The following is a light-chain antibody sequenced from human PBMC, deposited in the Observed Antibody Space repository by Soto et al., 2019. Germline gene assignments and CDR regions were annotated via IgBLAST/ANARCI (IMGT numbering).Light chain of an antibody. V-gene: IGKV3-11*01. J-gene: IGKJ1*01. CDR1: QSVSRY. Sequence: EIVLTQSPGTLSLSPGERATLSCRASQSVSRYLAWYQQKPGQAPRLLIYDASTRATGISARFSGSGSGTDFTLTISSLEPEDFAMYYCQQRSNWPVTFRQGTKVEVK. CDR3: QQRSNWPVT. CDR2: DAS.